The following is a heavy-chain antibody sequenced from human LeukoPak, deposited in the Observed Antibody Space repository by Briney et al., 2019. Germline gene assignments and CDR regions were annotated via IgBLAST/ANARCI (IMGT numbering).Heavy chain of an antibody. V-gene: IGHV4-59*08. D-gene: IGHD5-12*01. CDR1: GGSISSYY. CDR2: IYYSGST. CDR3: ARVGSRYSGYAIDY. Sequence: PSETLSLTCTVSGGSISSYYWSWIRQPPGKGLEWIGYIYYSGSTNYNPSLKSRVTISVDTSKNQFSLKLSSVTAADTAVYYCARVGSRYSGYAIDYWGQGTLVTVSS. J-gene: IGHJ4*02.